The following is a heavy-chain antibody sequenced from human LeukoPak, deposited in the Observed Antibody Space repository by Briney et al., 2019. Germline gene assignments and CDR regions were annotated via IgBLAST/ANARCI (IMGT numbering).Heavy chain of an antibody. CDR2: IYYSGST. D-gene: IGHD6-25*01. Sequence: SETLSLTCTVSGGSISSYYWSWIRQPPGKGLEWIGYIYYSGSTNYNPSLKSRVTISVVTSKNQFSLKLSSVTAADTAVYYCASAATNYYYYYMDVWGKGTTVTVSS. V-gene: IGHV4-59*01. CDR3: ASAATNYYYYYMDV. CDR1: GGSISSYY. J-gene: IGHJ6*03.